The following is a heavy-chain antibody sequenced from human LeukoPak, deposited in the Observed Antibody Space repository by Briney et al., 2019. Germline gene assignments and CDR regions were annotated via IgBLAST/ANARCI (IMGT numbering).Heavy chain of an antibody. J-gene: IGHJ1*01. CDR1: GYTFTGYY. D-gene: IGHD2-2*03. V-gene: IGHV1-2*02. CDR3: ARDGYCSGTSCPFQH. Sequence: GASVRVSCKPSGYTFTGYYLHWVRQAPGQGVEWMGWINPDSGGTNCAQKFQGKVTMTRDTSISTAYMELSSLRSDDTAVYYCARDGYCSGTSCPFQHWGQGTLVTVSS. CDR2: INPDSGGT.